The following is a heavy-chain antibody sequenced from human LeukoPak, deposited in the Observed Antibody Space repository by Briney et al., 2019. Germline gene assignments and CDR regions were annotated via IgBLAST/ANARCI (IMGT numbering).Heavy chain of an antibody. J-gene: IGHJ5*02. CDR3: ARAAAAGNWFDP. Sequence: PSETLPLTCVVYGGSFSGYYWSWIRQPPGKGLEWIGEINHSGSTNYNPSLKSRVTISVDTSKNQFPLKLSSVTAADTAVYYCARAAAAGNWFDPWGQGTLVTVSS. CDR2: INHSGST. CDR1: GGSFSGYY. D-gene: IGHD6-13*01. V-gene: IGHV4-34*01.